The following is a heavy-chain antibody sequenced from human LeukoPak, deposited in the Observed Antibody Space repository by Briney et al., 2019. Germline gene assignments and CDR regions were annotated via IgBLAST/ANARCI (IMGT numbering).Heavy chain of an antibody. V-gene: IGHV3-30-3*01. Sequence: PGGSLRLSCAASGFTFSSYAMHWVRQAPGKGLEWVAVISYDGSNKYYADSVKGRFTISRDNSKNTLYLQMNSLRAEDTAVYYCAKDQSSSGYYYGDWGQGTLVTVSS. CDR1: GFTFSSYA. CDR3: AKDQSSSGYYYGD. D-gene: IGHD3-22*01. J-gene: IGHJ4*02. CDR2: ISYDGSNK.